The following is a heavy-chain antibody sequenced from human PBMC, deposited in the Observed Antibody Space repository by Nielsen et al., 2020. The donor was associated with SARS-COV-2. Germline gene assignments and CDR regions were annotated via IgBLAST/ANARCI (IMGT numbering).Heavy chain of an antibody. V-gene: IGHV4-34*01. CDR3: ARDGGDHNSQAYYFDS. Sequence: SETLSLTCAVYGGSFSAYSWTWIRQSPGKGLDWIGEVTDSGSTKYSPSLKSRVTISADTSKNQISLKLTSVTAADTAVYYCARDGGDHNSQAYYFDSWGQGTLVTVSS. J-gene: IGHJ4*02. CDR2: VTDSGST. D-gene: IGHD2-21*02. CDR1: GGSFSAYS.